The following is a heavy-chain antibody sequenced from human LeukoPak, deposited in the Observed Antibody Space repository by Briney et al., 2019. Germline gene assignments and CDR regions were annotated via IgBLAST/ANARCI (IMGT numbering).Heavy chain of an antibody. D-gene: IGHD2-2*01. J-gene: IGHJ4*02. CDR2: IKQDGSEK. CDR3: ARDRGDIVVVPDASFQN. Sequence: GGSLRLSCAASGFTFSSYWMSWVRQAPGKGLEWVANIKQDGSEKYYVDSVKGRFTISRDNSKNTLYLQMNSLRAEDTAVYYCARDRGDIVVVPDASFQNWGQGTLVTVSS. CDR1: GFTFSSYW. V-gene: IGHV3-7*03.